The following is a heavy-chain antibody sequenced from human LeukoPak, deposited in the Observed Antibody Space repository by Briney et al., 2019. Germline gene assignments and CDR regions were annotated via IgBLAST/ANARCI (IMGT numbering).Heavy chain of an antibody. V-gene: IGHV4-34*01. CDR2: INHTGST. Sequence: PSETLSLTCGVYGGSFSGYYYNWIRQSPGKGREWIGEINHTGSTNYNPSLKSRVTISIDTSKNQFSLKLNSLTAADTAVYYCARGGYNMAWMKHATDYWGQGTLVTVSS. CDR1: GGSFSGYY. D-gene: IGHD1-14*01. J-gene: IGHJ4*02. CDR3: ARGGYNMAWMKHATDY.